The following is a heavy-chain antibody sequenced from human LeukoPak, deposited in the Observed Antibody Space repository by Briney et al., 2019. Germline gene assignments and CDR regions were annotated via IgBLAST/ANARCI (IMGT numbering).Heavy chain of an antibody. V-gene: IGHV3-48*04. Sequence: GGSLRLSCAASGFTFSSYSMNWVRQAPGKGLEWVSYISSSSSTIYYADSVKGRFTISRDNAKNSLYLQMNSLRAEDTAVYYCARDTNCSGGSCYPGYWGQGTLVTVSS. CDR1: GFTFSSYS. J-gene: IGHJ4*02. CDR3: ARDTNCSGGSCYPGY. D-gene: IGHD2-15*01. CDR2: ISSSSSTI.